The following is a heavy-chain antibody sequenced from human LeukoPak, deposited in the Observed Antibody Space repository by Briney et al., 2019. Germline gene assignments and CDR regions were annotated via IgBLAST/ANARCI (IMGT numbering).Heavy chain of an antibody. CDR1: GGSISSYY. J-gene: IGHJ4*02. D-gene: IGHD3-22*01. CDR3: AREQYYYDSSGYYEDY. V-gene: IGHV4-59*01. Sequence: SETLSLTCTVSGGSISSYYWSWIRQSPGKGLEWIGYIYYTGSTNYNPSLKSRVTISVDTSKNQFSLKLSSVTAADTAVYYCAREQYYYDSSGYYEDYWGQGTLVTVSS. CDR2: IYYTGST.